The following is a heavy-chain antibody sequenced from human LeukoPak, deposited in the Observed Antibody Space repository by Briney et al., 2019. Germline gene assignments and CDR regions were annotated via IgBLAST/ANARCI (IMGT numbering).Heavy chain of an antibody. J-gene: IGHJ3*02. CDR1: GYTFTGYY. V-gene: IGHV1-18*04. Sequence: ASVKVSCKASGYTFTGYYMHWVRQAPGQGLEWMGWISAYNGNTNYAQKLQGRVTMTTDTSTSTAYMELRSLRSDDTAVYYCARCGRYSSSWYQTSDAFDIWGQGTMVTVSS. CDR3: ARCGRYSSSWYQTSDAFDI. D-gene: IGHD6-13*01. CDR2: ISAYNGNT.